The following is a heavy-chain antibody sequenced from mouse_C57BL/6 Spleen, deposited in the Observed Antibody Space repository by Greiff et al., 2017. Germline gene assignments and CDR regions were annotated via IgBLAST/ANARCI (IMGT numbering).Heavy chain of an antibody. J-gene: IGHJ4*01. CDR1: GFNIKDDY. V-gene: IGHV14-4*01. D-gene: IGHD1-1*01. Sequence: VQLQQSGAELVRPGASVKLSCTASGFNIKDDYMHWVKQRPGQGLEWIGWIDPENGDTEYASKFQGKATITADTSSNTAYLQLSSLTSEDTAVYYCTTDYYGSSYAMDYWGQGTSVTVSS. CDR3: TTDYYGSSYAMDY. CDR2: IDPENGDT.